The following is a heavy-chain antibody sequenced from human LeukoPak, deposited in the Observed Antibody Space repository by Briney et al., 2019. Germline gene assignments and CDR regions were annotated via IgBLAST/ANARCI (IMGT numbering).Heavy chain of an antibody. J-gene: IGHJ6*01. CDR2: ISGSGVGT. V-gene: IGHV3-23*01. Sequence: GGSLRLSCAASGVTFSSYAMSWGCRAPGEGLEWGSAISGSGVGTYYADSVRGRFTISRDNSKNTLYLQMNSLRAEDTAVYYCARGSFHPDVWGKGTTVTVSS. CDR3: ARGSFHPDV. CDR1: GVTFSSYA.